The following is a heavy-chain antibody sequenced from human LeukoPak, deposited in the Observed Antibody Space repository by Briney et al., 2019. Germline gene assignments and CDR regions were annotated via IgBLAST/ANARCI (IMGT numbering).Heavy chain of an antibody. V-gene: IGHV3-23*01. D-gene: IGHD2-2*02. Sequence: GGSLRLSCAASGFTFSRYEMNWVRQAPGKGLEWVSAISGGGGSTYYADSVKGRFTISRDNSKNTLYLQMNSLRAEDTAVYYCAKFYVPAAIPDNWFDPWGQGTLVTVSS. CDR1: GFTFSRYE. J-gene: IGHJ5*02. CDR3: AKFYVPAAIPDNWFDP. CDR2: ISGGGGST.